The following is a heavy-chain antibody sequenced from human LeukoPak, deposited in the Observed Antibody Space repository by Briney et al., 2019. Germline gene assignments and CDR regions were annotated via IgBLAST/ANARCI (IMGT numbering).Heavy chain of an antibody. D-gene: IGHD3-3*01. Sequence: PGGSLRLFCAASRLIYSRFWMRWVRHAPGKGLEWVANINQEGSEKNYVDAVKGRFTISRDNAKNSLYRQMNSQRAEDSAVYYCGASVFWWGQGTLVTVSS. CDR2: INQEGSEK. J-gene: IGHJ4*02. CDR1: RLIYSRFW. CDR3: GASVFW. V-gene: IGHV3-7*03.